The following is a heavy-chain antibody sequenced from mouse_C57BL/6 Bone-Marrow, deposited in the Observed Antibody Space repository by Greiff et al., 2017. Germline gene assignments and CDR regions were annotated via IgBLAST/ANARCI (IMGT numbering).Heavy chain of an antibody. CDR2: IDPENGDT. CDR1: GFNIKDDY. D-gene: IGHD1-1*01. V-gene: IGHV14-4*01. CDR3: TTGHYYY. J-gene: IGHJ2*01. Sequence: EVKLQESGAELVRPGASVKLSCTASGFNIKDDYMHWVKQRPEQGLEWIGWIDPENGDTEYASKFQGKATITADTSSNPAYLQLSSLTSEDTAVYYCTTGHYYYWGQGTTLTVSS.